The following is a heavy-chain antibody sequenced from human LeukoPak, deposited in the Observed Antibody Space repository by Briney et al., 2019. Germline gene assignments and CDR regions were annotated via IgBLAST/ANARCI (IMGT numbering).Heavy chain of an antibody. Sequence: SETLSLTCTVSGGSISSSSYYWGWIRQPPGKGLEWIGSIYYSGSTYYNPSLKSRVTISVDTSKNQFSLKLSSVTAADTAVYYCARVFGDYSHQFDYWGQGTLVTVSS. CDR2: IYYSGST. D-gene: IGHD4-11*01. CDR3: ARVFGDYSHQFDY. J-gene: IGHJ4*02. V-gene: IGHV4-39*07. CDR1: GGSISSSSYY.